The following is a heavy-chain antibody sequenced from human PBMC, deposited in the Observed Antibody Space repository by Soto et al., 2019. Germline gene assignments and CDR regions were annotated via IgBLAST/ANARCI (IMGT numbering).Heavy chain of an antibody. CDR1: GFTFSSYG. CDR2: ISYDGSNK. Sequence: GGSLRLSCAASGFTFSSYGMHWVRQAPGKGLEWVAVISYDGSNKYYADSVKGRFTISRDNSKNTLYLQMNSLRAEDTAVYYCAKDGTLAGPNGMGVWGQGSTVTVSS. J-gene: IGHJ6*02. D-gene: IGHD6-19*01. CDR3: AKDGTLAGPNGMGV. V-gene: IGHV3-30*18.